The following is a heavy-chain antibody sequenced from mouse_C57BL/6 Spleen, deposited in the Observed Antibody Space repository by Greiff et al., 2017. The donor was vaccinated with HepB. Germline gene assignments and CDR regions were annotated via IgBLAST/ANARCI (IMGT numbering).Heavy chain of an antibody. CDR1: GFTFSSYA. D-gene: IGHD1-1*01. CDR2: ISDGGSYT. J-gene: IGHJ3*01. CDR3: ARDPYGSSQAWFAY. V-gene: IGHV5-4*01. Sequence: EVHLVESGGGLVKPGGSLKLSCAASGFTFSSYAMSWVRQTPEKRLEWVATISDGGSYTYYPDNVKGRFTISRDNAKNNLYLQMSHLKSEDTAMYYCARDPYGSSQAWFAYWGQGTLVTVSA.